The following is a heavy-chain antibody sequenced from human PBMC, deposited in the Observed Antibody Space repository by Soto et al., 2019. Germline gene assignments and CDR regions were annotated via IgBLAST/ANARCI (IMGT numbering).Heavy chain of an antibody. CDR3: ARAAGIMTRGFHGMDV. Sequence: EVQLVESGGGLVQPGGSLRLSCTASGFAFSSYEMNWVRQAPGKGPEWVSYISSTSATIHYVDSVKGRFTISRDNAKHSVYLQMNSLRAEDSAIYYCARAAGIMTRGFHGMDVWGQGTTVTVSS. J-gene: IGHJ6*02. CDR1: GFAFSSYE. V-gene: IGHV3-48*03. D-gene: IGHD3-10*01. CDR2: ISSTSATI.